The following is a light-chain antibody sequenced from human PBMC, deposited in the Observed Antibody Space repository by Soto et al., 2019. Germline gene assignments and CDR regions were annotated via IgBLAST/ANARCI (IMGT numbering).Light chain of an antibody. CDR1: QSVNRNY. J-gene: IGKJ1*01. CDR2: DAS. CDR3: QQCCTSPRT. V-gene: IGKV3-20*01. Sequence: EIVLTQSPGTLSLSPGERATLSCRASQSVNRNYLAWYQQKPGQAPRLLIYDASSRATAIPDRFSGSGSGTDFTLTISRLEPEDFAVYYCQQCCTSPRTFGQGTKVEIK.